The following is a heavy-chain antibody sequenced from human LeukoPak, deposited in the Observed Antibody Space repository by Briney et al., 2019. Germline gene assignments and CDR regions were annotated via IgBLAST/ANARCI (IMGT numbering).Heavy chain of an antibody. CDR1: GFTFSSYA. J-gene: IGHJ5*02. D-gene: IGHD1-26*01. V-gene: IGHV3-30-3*01. CDR2: ISYDGSNK. CDR3: ARDPTNSGSYLGNWFDP. Sequence: GRSLRLSCAASGFTFSSYAMHWVRQAPGKGLEWVAVISYDGSNKYYADSVEGRFTISRDNSKNTLYLQMNSLRAEDTAVYYCARDPTNSGSYLGNWFDPWGQGTLVTVSS.